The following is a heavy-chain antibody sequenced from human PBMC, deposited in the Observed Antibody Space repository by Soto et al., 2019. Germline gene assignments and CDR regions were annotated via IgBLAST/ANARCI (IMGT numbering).Heavy chain of an antibody. CDR1: GFTFSSYA. CDR2: ISGSGGST. Sequence: EVQLLESGGGLVQPGGSLRLSCAASGFTFSSYAMSWVRQAPGKGLEWVSAISGSGGSTYYADSVKGLFTISRDNSKNTLYPQLNSLRAEDTDVYSCAKRVACRLSCEYFDLWGRGTLVTVAS. CDR3: AKRVACRLSCEYFDL. V-gene: IGHV3-23*01. J-gene: IGHJ2*01. D-gene: IGHD6-19*01.